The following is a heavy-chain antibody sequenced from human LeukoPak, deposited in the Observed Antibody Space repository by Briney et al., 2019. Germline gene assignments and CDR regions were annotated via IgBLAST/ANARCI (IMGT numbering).Heavy chain of an antibody. CDR1: GFTFSSYG. V-gene: IGHV3-33*06. D-gene: IGHD5-18*01. J-gene: IGHJ3*02. CDR3: AKEMVDTAMVIPNAFDI. CDR2: IWYDGSNK. Sequence: PGRSLRLPCAASGFTFSSYGMHWVRQAPGKGLEWVAVIWYDGSNKYYADSVKGRFTISRDNSKNTLYLQMNSLRAEDTAVYYCAKEMVDTAMVIPNAFDIWGQGTMVTVSS.